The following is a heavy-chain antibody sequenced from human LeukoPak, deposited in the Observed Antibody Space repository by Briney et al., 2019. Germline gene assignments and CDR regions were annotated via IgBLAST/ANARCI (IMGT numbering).Heavy chain of an antibody. V-gene: IGHV4-39*07. J-gene: IGHJ4*02. D-gene: IGHD2-2*01. Sequence: SETLSLTCTVSGGSISSNAYYWAWIRQPPGKGLEWIGSIYSSVSTNYNPSLKSRVTISVDTSKNQFSLKLSSVTAADTAVYYCARGSEEVVVVPAAENYFDYWGQGTLVTVSS. CDR3: ARGSEEVVVVPAAENYFDY. CDR1: GGSISSNAYY. CDR2: IYSSVST.